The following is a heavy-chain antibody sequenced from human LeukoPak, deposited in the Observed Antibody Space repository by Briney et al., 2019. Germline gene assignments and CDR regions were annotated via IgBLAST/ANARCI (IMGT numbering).Heavy chain of an antibody. D-gene: IGHD3-3*01. V-gene: IGHV3-74*01. Sequence: GGSLRLSCAASGFTFSSYWMHWVRHAPGKGLVWVSRINSEGSSTSYADSVKGRFTISRDNAKNTLYLQMNSLRAEDTAVYYCARAGTGYYDFWSGYYTSVYFDYWGQGTLVTVSS. CDR3: ARAGTGYYDFWSGYYTSVYFDY. J-gene: IGHJ4*02. CDR2: INSEGSST. CDR1: GFTFSSYW.